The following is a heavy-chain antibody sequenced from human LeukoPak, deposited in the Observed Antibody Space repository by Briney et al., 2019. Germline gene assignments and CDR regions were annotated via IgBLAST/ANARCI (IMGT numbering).Heavy chain of an antibody. CDR1: GYTFTSYA. J-gene: IGHJ4*02. V-gene: IGHV1-3*01. D-gene: IGHD5-12*01. CDR3: ARGGYSGYDGGLDY. CDR2: INAGNGNT. Sequence: GASVTVSCKASGYTFTSYAMHWVRQAPGQRLEWMGWINAGNGNTKYSQKFQGRVTITRDTSASTAYMELSSLRSEDTAVYYCARGGYSGYDGGLDYWGQGTLVTVSS.